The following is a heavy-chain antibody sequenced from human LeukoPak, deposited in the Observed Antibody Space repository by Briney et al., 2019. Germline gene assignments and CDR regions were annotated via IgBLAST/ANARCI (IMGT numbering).Heavy chain of an antibody. V-gene: IGHV1-46*01. J-gene: IGHJ5*02. CDR2: INPSGGST. CDR3: ARDLGGSTVWFDP. CDR1: GYTFTGYY. Sequence: GASVKVSCKASGYTFTGYYMHWVRQAPGQGLEWMGIINPSGGSTSYAQKFQGRVTTTRDTSTGTVYMELSSLRSEDTAVYSCARDLGGSTVWFDPWGQGTLVTVSS. D-gene: IGHD1-26*01.